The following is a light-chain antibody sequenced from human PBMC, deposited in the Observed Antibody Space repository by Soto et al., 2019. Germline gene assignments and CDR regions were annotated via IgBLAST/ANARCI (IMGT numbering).Light chain of an antibody. CDR3: QQCYTDPT. CDR1: QSISNY. V-gene: IGKV1-39*01. Sequence: DIQMTQSPSSLSASVGDRVTITCRASQSISNYSNWYQQKPGKAPKLLIYGASTLQSGVPSRFSGSGSGTDFTLTIRSLQAEDSATYYCQQCYTDPTFGQGTRLEIK. CDR2: GAS. J-gene: IGKJ5*01.